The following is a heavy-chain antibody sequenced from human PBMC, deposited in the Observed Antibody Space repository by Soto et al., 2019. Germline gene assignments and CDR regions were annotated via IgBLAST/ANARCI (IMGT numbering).Heavy chain of an antibody. CDR1: GYTFTTYG. J-gene: IGHJ6*02. Sequence: QAQVLQSGPEVKKPGASVKVSCKTSGYTFTTYGVSWVRQAPGQGLEWMGSIDTHTDETRYPQKFQGRVTVTADTSSSTAYMEVRNRSSDDTAMYYCARDVGVGSHGPQIQGMDVWGQGTTVTVSS. CDR2: IDTHTDET. CDR3: ARDVGVGSHGPQIQGMDV. D-gene: IGHD3-10*01. V-gene: IGHV1-18*01.